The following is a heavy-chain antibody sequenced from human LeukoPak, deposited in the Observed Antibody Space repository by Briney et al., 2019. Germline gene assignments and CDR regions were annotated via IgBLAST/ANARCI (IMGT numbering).Heavy chain of an antibody. CDR1: GFTFDDYG. V-gene: IGHV3-20*04. D-gene: IGHD4-11*01. J-gene: IGHJ4*02. Sequence: GGSLRLSCAASGFTFDDYGMSWVRQAPGKGLEWVSGINWNGGSTGYADSVKGRFTISRDNSKNTLYLQMNSLRAEDTAVYYCARVSSYDYSNYNFDYWGQGTLVTVSS. CDR2: INWNGGST. CDR3: ARVSSYDYSNYNFDY.